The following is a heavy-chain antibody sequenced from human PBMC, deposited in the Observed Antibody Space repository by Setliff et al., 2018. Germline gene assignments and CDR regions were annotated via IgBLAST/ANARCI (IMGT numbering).Heavy chain of an antibody. J-gene: IGHJ6*03. CDR1: DGSLSTYY. V-gene: IGHV4-59*08. CDR2: VYYSGTT. Sequence: SETLSLTCTVSDGSLSTYYWSLIRQPPGKGLEFIGYVYYSGTTNYDPSLKSRVTISVDTSKDQFSLKLSSVTAADTAVYYCGRAISGWYSAHYYYMDVWGKGTTVTVSS. D-gene: IGHD6-19*01. CDR3: GRAISGWYSAHYYYMDV.